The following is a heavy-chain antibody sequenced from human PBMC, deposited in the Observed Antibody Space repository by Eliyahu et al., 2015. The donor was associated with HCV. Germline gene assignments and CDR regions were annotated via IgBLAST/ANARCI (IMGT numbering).Heavy chain of an antibody. CDR1: GGXISSYY. V-gene: IGHV4-59*01. CDR2: IYYSGST. CDR3: ARDLGLWFDPRVGGMDV. Sequence: QVQLQESGPGLVKPSETLSLTCTVSGGXISSYYWXWIRQPPGKGLEWXGYIYYSGSTNYNPSLKSRVTISVDTSKNQFSLKLSSVTAADTAVYYCARDLGLWFDPRVGGMDVWGQGTTVTVSS. J-gene: IGHJ6*02. D-gene: IGHD3-10*01.